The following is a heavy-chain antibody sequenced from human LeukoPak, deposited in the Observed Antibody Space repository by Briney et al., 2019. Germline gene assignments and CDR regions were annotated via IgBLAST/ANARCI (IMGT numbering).Heavy chain of an antibody. D-gene: IGHD6-19*01. Sequence: ASVKVSCKASGYTFTGYYMHWVRQAPGQGLEWMGWINPNSGGTNYAQKFQGRVTITRDTSISTAYMELSRLRSDDTAVYYCARPFQWRVGRSLGYWGQGTLVTVSS. V-gene: IGHV1-2*02. J-gene: IGHJ4*02. CDR1: GYTFTGYY. CDR2: INPNSGGT. CDR3: ARPFQWRVGRSLGY.